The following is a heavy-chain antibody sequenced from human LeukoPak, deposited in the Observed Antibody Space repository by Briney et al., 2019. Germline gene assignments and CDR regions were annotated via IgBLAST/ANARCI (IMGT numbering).Heavy chain of an antibody. CDR3: ARVRAAASLNWFDP. D-gene: IGHD6-13*01. V-gene: IGHV1-18*01. CDR1: GYTFTSYG. J-gene: IGHJ5*02. CDR2: ISVYNGNT. Sequence: GASVKVSCKASGYTFTSYGISWVRQAPGQGLEWMGWISVYNGNTNYAQKLQGRVTMTTDTSTSTAYMELRSLRSDDTAVYYCARVRAAASLNWFDPWGQGTLVTVSS.